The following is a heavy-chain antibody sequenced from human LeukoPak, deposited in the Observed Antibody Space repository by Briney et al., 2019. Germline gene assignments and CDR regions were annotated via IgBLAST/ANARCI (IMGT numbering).Heavy chain of an antibody. CDR2: MDYSGST. CDR1: GGSISSYY. V-gene: IGHV4-59*08. D-gene: IGHD6-19*01. J-gene: IGHJ4*02. CDR3: ARRKRGSGGPFDY. Sequence: PLETLSLTCTVSGGSISSYYWTWIRQSPGTGLEWIGYMDYSGSTAYNPSLKSRVTISIDTSKKQFSLELSSVTAADTAIYFCARRKRGSGGPFDYWGQGTLVTVSS.